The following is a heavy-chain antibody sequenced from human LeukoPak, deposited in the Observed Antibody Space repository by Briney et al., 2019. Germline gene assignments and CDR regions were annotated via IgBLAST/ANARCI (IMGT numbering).Heavy chain of an antibody. V-gene: IGHV1-46*01. Sequence: ASVKVSCKASGYTFTSYYMHWVRQAPGQGLEWMGIINPSGGSTSYAQKFQARVTMTRDTSTTTVYMELSSLRSEDTAVYYCARGPPPYGTGTYYLDYWGQGTLVTVSS. CDR1: GYTFTSYY. CDR2: INPSGGST. D-gene: IGHD3-10*01. CDR3: ARGPPPYGTGTYYLDY. J-gene: IGHJ4*02.